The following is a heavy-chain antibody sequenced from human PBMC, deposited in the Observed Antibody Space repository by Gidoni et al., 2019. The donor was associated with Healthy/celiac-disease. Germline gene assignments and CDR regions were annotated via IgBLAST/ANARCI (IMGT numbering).Heavy chain of an antibody. J-gene: IGHJ5*02. CDR2: IRSKANSYAT. CDR3: TRQYWNYVGWFDP. CDR1: GFPFSGSA. D-gene: IGHD1-7*01. V-gene: IGHV3-73*01. Sequence: EVQLVESGGGLVQPGGSLKLSCAASGFPFSGSAMHWVRQASGKGLEGVGRIRSKANSYATAYAASVKGRFTISRDDSKNTAYLQMNSLKTEDTAVYYCTRQYWNYVGWFDPWGQGTLVTVSS.